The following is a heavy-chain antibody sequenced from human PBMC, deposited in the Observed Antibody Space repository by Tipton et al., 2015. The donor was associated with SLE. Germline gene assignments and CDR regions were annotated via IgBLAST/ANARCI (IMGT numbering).Heavy chain of an antibody. V-gene: IGHV5-51*01. CDR2: IYPADSDT. CDR1: GFIFTDYW. J-gene: IGHJ4*02. CDR3: ARGRVEGGFSYSPFFDS. D-gene: IGHD5-18*01. Sequence: QLVQSGAEVKKPGESLKISCKGSGFIFTDYWIGWVRQLPGKGLEWMGIIYPADSDTRSSPSFQGQVTISVDKSISTAYLQWSSLKASDTAMYYCARGRVEGGFSYSPFFDSWGQGSLVSVSS.